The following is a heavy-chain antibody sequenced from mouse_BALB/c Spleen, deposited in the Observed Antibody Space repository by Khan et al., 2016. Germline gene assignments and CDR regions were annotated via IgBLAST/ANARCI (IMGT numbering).Heavy chain of an antibody. D-gene: IGHD1-1*02. V-gene: IGHV11-2*02. J-gene: IGHJ1*01. CDR3: MRYNYVYWYFDV. CDR1: GFTFSGFW. CDR2: INSDGSAI. Sequence: EVQLLETGGGLVQPGGSRGLSCEGSGFTFSGFWMSWVRQTPGKTLEWIGDINSDGSAINYAPSIKDRFTIFRDNDKSTLYLQMSNVRSEDTATYFCMRYNYVYWYFDVWGAGTTVTVSS.